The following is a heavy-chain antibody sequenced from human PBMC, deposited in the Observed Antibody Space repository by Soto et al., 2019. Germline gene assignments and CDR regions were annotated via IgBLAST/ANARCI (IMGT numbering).Heavy chain of an antibody. D-gene: IGHD4-4*01. CDR2: IIPHSGET. Sequence: ASVKVSCPDTGCSFPGYYMHWVREAPGRGVEWVGWIIPHSGETNYAQKFQDRVTRTRETSISTAYMQLSGLTSDDTAVYDCARDTYDFTNGSLDVWGQGTLVTVSS. J-gene: IGHJ4*02. CDR3: ARDTYDFTNGSLDV. CDR1: GCSFPGYY. V-gene: IGHV1-2*02.